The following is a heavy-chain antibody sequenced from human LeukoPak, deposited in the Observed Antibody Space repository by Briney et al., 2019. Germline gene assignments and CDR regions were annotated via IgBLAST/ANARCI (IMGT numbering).Heavy chain of an antibody. CDR3: ARGQYYYGSGSWDY. J-gene: IGHJ4*02. CDR2: ISTYNGNT. Sequence: ASVKVSCKASGYTFTKYGITWVRQAPGQGLEWMGWISTYNGNTNYAQKLQGRVTMTTDTSTSTAYMELRSLISDDAAVYYCARGQYYYGSGSWDYWGQGTLVTVSS. CDR1: GYTFTKYG. V-gene: IGHV1-18*01. D-gene: IGHD3-10*01.